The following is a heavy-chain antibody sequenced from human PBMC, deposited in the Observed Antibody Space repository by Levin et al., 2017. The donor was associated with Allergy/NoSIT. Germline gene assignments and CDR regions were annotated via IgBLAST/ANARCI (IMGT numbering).Heavy chain of an antibody. CDR3: ATSPSPIFGVVNLAIQFYFDS. J-gene: IGHJ4*02. D-gene: IGHD3-3*02. Sequence: PGGSLRLSCAASGFRFSDFYMNWIRQAPGKGLEWISYISNSGSTIDYAESVKGRFTISRDNAKNSLYLQMNSLRAEDTAIYYCATSPSPIFGVVNLAIQFYFDSWGQGTLVTVSS. CDR2: ISNSGSTI. V-gene: IGHV3-11*01. CDR1: GFRFSDFY.